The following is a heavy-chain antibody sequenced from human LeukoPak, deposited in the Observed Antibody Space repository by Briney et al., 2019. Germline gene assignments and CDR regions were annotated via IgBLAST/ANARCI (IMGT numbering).Heavy chain of an antibody. V-gene: IGHV1-46*01. CDR3: ARGISVGVHDY. CDR1: GYTFTNYY. D-gene: IGHD6-19*01. Sequence: ASVKVSCKASGYTFTNYYLHWVRQAPGQGLEWMGIINPRDGTTTYAQKFRGRLTMTRDTSTVYMELSSLRSGDTAVYYCARGISVGVHDYWGQGTLARVSS. J-gene: IGHJ4*02. CDR2: INPRDGTT.